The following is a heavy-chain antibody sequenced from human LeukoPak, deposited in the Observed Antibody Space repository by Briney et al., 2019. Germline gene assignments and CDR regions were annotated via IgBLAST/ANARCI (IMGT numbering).Heavy chain of an antibody. J-gene: IGHJ4*02. CDR3: ARVVGATVDY. CDR2: INQDGSQK. Sequence: GGSLRLSCAASEFTFRSYWMTWVRQAPGKGLEWVANINQDGSQKYYVDSVKGRFTISRDNDKNSLYLQMNSLGAEDTAVYYCARVVGATVDYWGQGTLVTVSS. V-gene: IGHV3-7*01. CDR1: EFTFRSYW. D-gene: IGHD1-26*01.